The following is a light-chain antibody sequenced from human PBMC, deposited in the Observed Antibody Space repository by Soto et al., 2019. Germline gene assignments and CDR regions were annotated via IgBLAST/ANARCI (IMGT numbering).Light chain of an antibody. J-gene: IGKJ1*01. CDR3: QQYGSSPQT. V-gene: IGKV3-20*01. CDR1: QSVSSSY. Sequence: EIVLTQSPGTLSLSPGERATLSCRASQSVSSSYLAWYQQKPGQAPRLLIYGASSRATGIPDRFSGSGSGTDFTLTISRLEPEASPVSYCQQYGSSPQTFGQGTKVDIK. CDR2: GAS.